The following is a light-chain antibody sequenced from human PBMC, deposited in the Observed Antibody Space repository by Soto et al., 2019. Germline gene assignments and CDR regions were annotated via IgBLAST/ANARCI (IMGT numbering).Light chain of an antibody. Sequence: LTQPRSVSGSPGQSVTISCTGTSSDVGGYNYVSWFQQHPGNTPKVMIYDVSKRPSGVPDRFSGSKSGNTASLTISGLQAEDEADYYCCSYAGSPYVFGTGTKVTVL. CDR3: CSYAGSPYV. J-gene: IGLJ1*01. V-gene: IGLV2-11*01. CDR2: DVS. CDR1: SSDVGGYNY.